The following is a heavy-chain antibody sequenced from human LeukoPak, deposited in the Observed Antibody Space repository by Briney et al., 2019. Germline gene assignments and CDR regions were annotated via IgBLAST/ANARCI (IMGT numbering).Heavy chain of an antibody. D-gene: IGHD6-13*01. Sequence: SVKVSCKASGGTFSSYAISWVRQAPGQGLEWMGGSIPIFGTANYAQKFQGRVTITADKSTSTAYMELSSLRSEDTAVYYCARSSIIAAAGPYYFDYWGPGTLVTVSS. V-gene: IGHV1-69*06. CDR2: SIPIFGTA. J-gene: IGHJ4*02. CDR1: GGTFSSYA. CDR3: ARSSIIAAAGPYYFDY.